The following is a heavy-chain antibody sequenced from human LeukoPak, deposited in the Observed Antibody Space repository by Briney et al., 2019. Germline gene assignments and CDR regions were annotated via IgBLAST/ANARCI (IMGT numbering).Heavy chain of an antibody. J-gene: IGHJ4*02. CDR2: ISGSDDST. D-gene: IGHD3-10*01. V-gene: IGHV3-23*01. Sequence: GGSLRLSCAASGFTFSSYVMSWVRQASGKGLQWVSTISGSDDSTYYADSVKGRFTISRDNSKNTLYLQMNSLRAEDTAVYYCALGYFDYWGQGTLVTVSS. CDR3: ALGYFDY. CDR1: GFTFSSYV.